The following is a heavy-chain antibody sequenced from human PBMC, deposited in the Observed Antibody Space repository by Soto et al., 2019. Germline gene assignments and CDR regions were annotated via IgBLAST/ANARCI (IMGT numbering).Heavy chain of an antibody. J-gene: IGHJ4*02. Sequence: SETLSLTCTVSGGSISSSSYYWGWIRQPPGKGLEWIGSIYYSGSTYYNPSLKSRVTISEDTSKNQFSLKLTSVSAADTAVYYCTRLYGDSLFDYWGQGTLVTVSS. CDR3: TRLYGDSLFDY. D-gene: IGHD4-17*01. V-gene: IGHV4-39*01. CDR2: IYYSGST. CDR1: GGSISSSSYY.